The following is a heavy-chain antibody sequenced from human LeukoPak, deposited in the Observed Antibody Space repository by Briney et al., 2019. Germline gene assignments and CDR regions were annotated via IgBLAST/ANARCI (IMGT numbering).Heavy chain of an antibody. J-gene: IGHJ4*02. Sequence: ESLKISCKGSGYSFTSYWIGGGRQMPGKGLEWMGVIYPGDSDTRYSPSFQGQVTISADKSISTAYLQWSSLKASDIAMYYCARASGIVVVPSAYGGYFDYWGQGTLVTVSS. CDR1: GYSFTSYW. CDR3: ARASGIVVVPSAYGGYFDY. V-gene: IGHV5-51*01. D-gene: IGHD2-2*01. CDR2: IYPGDSDT.